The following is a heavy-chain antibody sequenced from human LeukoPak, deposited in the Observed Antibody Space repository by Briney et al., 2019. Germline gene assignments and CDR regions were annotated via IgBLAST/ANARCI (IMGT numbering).Heavy chain of an antibody. D-gene: IGHD1-1*01. J-gene: IGHJ4*02. CDR3: PRDMGTTWGDY. CDR1: GGSITSYY. Sequence: PSETLSLTCTLSGGSITSYYWSWIRQPPGKGLEWIGYIYYSASTNYNPSLKTRVTISVATSKNQFSLKLSSVTAADTAVYYCPRDMGTTWGDYWGQGTLVTVSS. V-gene: IGHV4-59*01. CDR2: IYYSAST.